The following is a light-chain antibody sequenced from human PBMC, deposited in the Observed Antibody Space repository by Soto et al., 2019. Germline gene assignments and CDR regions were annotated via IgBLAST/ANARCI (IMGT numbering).Light chain of an antibody. V-gene: IGLV2-14*03. CDR1: LRDIGAYNL. Sequence: QSVLTQPASVSGSPGQSITISCAGTLRDIGAYNLVSWYQQHPGKAPQLIIYEVRNRPSGISFRFSGSKSGNTASLTISGLQAEDEADYYCSSFTSKSTLIFGGGTKLTVL. CDR2: EVR. J-gene: IGLJ2*01. CDR3: SSFTSKSTLI.